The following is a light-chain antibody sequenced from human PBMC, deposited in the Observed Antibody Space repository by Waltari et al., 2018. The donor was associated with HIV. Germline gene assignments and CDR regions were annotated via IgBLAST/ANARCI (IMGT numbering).Light chain of an antibody. CDR1: STDIGSYDL. CDR3: CSYAGGITHVL. Sequence: QSALTQPASVSGSPGQSITISCTGMSTDIGSYDLVSWYQQHPGKAKLMIYEVTKRPSGVSNRFSGSKSGNTASLTISGLQAEDEADYHCCSYAGGITHVLFGGGTKLTVL. CDR2: EVT. V-gene: IGLV2-23*02. J-gene: IGLJ2*01.